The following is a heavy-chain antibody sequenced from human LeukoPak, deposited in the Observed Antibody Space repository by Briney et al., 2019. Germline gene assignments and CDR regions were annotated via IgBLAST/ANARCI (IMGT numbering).Heavy chain of an antibody. CDR3: ARHHSLVGPKDYYAMDV. CDR2: IYYSGST. J-gene: IGHJ6*02. D-gene: IGHD1-26*01. CDR1: GGSISSYY. Sequence: SETLSLTCTVSGGSISSYYWSWIRQPPGKGLEWIGYIYYSGSTNYNPSLKSRVTISVDTSKNQFSLKLSSVTAADTAVYYCARHHSLVGPKDYYAMDVWGQGTTVTVSS. V-gene: IGHV4-59*08.